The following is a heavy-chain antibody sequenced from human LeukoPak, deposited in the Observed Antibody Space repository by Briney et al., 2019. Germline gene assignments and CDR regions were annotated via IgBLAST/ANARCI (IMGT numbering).Heavy chain of an antibody. CDR3: ARVLLWFGQYYFDY. CDR2: IYYSGST. J-gene: IGHJ4*02. CDR1: GGSISSYY. D-gene: IGHD3-10*01. Sequence: PSETLSLTCTVSGGSISSYYWSWIRQPPGKGLEWIGYIYYSGSTNYNPSLKSRVTISVDTSKNQFSLKLSSVTAADTAVYYCARVLLWFGQYYFDYWGQGTLITVSS. V-gene: IGHV4-59*01.